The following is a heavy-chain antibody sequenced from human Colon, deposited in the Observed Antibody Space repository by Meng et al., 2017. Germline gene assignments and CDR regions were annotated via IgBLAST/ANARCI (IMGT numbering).Heavy chain of an antibody. CDR3: ARDHGYSYGLPLDY. CDR2: TYYRSKWYN. CDR1: GDSVSSNTAA. Sequence: QVQLQQSGPVLVKPSQTLSLTVVISGDSVSSNTAAWNWIRQSPSRGLEWLGRTYYRSKWYNEYAVSVKSRMTFNADTSKNQVSLQVNSVTPEDTAVYYCARDHGYSYGLPLDYWGQGILVTFSS. D-gene: IGHD5-18*01. J-gene: IGHJ4*02. V-gene: IGHV6-1*01.